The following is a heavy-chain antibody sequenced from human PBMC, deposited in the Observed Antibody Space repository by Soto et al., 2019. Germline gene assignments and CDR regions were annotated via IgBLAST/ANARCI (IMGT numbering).Heavy chain of an antibody. Sequence: VKVSCKASGYTFTSYAMHWVRQAPGQGLEWMGWISSANTKYSQKFQGRLTITRDTSATTAYMELSSLRSEDTAVYYCARYSGAFSLDYWGQGTLVTVSS. CDR3: ARYSGAFSLDY. V-gene: IGHV1-3*01. J-gene: IGHJ4*02. CDR1: GYTFTSYA. D-gene: IGHD2-21*01. CDR2: ISSANT.